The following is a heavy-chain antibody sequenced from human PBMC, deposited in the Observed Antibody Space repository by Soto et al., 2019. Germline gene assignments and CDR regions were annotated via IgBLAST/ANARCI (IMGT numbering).Heavy chain of an antibody. CDR2: IYYSGST. V-gene: IGHV4-39*01. CDR1: GCSLSSSSYY. D-gene: IGHD3-3*01. CDR3: ARHGILGITIFGVVIIQNWFDP. J-gene: IGHJ5*02. Sequence: SETLSLTCPVSGCSLSSSSYYWGWLLPPPGKGLEWIGSIYYSGSTYYSPSLKSRVTISVDTSKNQFSLKLSSVTAADTAVYYCARHGILGITIFGVVIIQNWFDPWGQGTLVNVSA.